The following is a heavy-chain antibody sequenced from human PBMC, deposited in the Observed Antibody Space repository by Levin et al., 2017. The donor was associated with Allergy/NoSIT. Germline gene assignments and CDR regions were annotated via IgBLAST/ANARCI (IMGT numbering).Heavy chain of an antibody. V-gene: IGHV4-61*01. CDR2: INYRGVT. CDR1: GGSVSSGTYY. D-gene: IGHD5/OR15-5a*01. Sequence: NPSETLSLTCSVSGGSVSSGTYYWSWIRRPPGKGLEWIGYINYRGVTKYNPSLKSRVTISVDTSKNEFSLKVTSVTAADTAVYYCARNRIIVSGGNVYYYGMDVWGQGTTVTVSS. J-gene: IGHJ6*02. CDR3: ARNRIIVSGGNVYYYGMDV.